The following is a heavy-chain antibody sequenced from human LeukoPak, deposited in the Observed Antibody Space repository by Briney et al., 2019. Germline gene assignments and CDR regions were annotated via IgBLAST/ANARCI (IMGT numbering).Heavy chain of an antibody. D-gene: IGHD3-9*01. CDR1: GFTFRSYS. CDR2: ISRSTNSI. J-gene: IGHJ3*02. CDR3: ARDGDILTGRGDAFDI. Sequence: GGSLRLSCEASGFTFRSYSMNWVRQAPGKGLEWISYISRSTNSISYADSVKGRFTISRDNAKNSLYLQMNSLRDEDTAVYYCARDGDILTGRGDAFDIWGQGTMVTVSS. V-gene: IGHV3-48*02.